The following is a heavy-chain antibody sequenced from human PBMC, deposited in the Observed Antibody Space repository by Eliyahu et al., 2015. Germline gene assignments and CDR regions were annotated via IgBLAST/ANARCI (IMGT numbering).Heavy chain of an antibody. CDR3: AHRPPRVPQYDLMTGYLRTGFCDF. D-gene: IGHD3-9*01. J-gene: IGHJ4*02. CDR2: LXWDGDR. CDR1: GFSLXTXGVG. V-gene: IGHV2-5*02. Sequence: QITLRESGPMLVKPTQTVXLTCSFXGFSLXTXGVGVGWIRQSPAKGXEXLAFLXWDGDRRYSRSLRGRLTISENTSEKQVVLTMTNMGPEDTGTYYCAHRPPRVPQYDLMTGYLRTGFCDFWGQGVLVTVSS.